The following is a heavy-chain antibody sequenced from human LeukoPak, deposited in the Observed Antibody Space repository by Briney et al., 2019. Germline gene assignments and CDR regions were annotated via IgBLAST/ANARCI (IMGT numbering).Heavy chain of an antibody. CDR1: GYTFTSYY. V-gene: IGHV1-46*01. CDR2: INPSGGST. D-gene: IGHD1-14*01. CDR3: ARDFNPHGAIDY. Sequence: GASVKVSCKASGYTFTSYYMHWVRQAPGQGLEWMGIINPSGGSTSYAQKFQGRVTITRDTSTSTVYMELSSLRSEDTAVYYCARDFNPHGAIDYWGQGTLVTVSS. J-gene: IGHJ4*02.